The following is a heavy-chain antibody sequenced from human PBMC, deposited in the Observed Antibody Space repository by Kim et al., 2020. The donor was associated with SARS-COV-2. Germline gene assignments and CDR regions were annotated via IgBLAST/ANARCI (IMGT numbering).Heavy chain of an antibody. CDR1: GFTFSSYS. CDR3: ARDSGDGDCSSTSCQNYYYYGMDV. J-gene: IGHJ6*02. CDR2: ISSSSSTI. V-gene: IGHV3-48*02. Sequence: GGSLRLSCAASGFTFSSYSMNWVRQAPGKGLEWVSYISSSSSTIYYADSVKGRFTISRDNAKNSLYLQMNSLRDEDTAVYYCARDSGDGDCSSTSCQNYYYYGMDVWGQGTTVTVSS. D-gene: IGHD2-2*01.